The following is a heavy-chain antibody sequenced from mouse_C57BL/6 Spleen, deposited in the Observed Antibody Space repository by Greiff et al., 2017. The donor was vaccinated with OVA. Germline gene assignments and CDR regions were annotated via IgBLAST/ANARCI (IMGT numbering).Heavy chain of an antibody. CDR3: ARGGYGNYYAMDY. D-gene: IGHD2-1*01. V-gene: IGHV1-82*01. CDR1: GYAFSSSW. Sequence: QVHVKQSGPELVKPGASVKISCKASGYAFSSSWMNWVKQRPGKGLEWIGRIYPGDGDTNYNGKFKGKATLTADKSSSTAYMQLSSLTSEDSAVYFCARGGYGNYYAMDYWGQGTSVTVSS. J-gene: IGHJ4*01. CDR2: IYPGDGDT.